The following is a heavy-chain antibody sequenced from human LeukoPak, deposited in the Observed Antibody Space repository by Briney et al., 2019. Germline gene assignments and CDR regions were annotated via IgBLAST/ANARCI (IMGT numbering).Heavy chain of an antibody. CDR1: GYTFTSYG. J-gene: IGHJ4*02. D-gene: IGHD3-9*01. V-gene: IGHV1-18*01. CDR2: ISAYNGNT. CDR3: ARGDYDILTGPGGL. Sequence: ASVKVSCKASGYTFTSYGVSWVRQAPGQGLEWMGWISAYNGNTNYAQKLQGRVTMTTDTSTSTAYMELRSLKSDDTAVYYCARGDYDILTGPGGLWGQGTLVTVSS.